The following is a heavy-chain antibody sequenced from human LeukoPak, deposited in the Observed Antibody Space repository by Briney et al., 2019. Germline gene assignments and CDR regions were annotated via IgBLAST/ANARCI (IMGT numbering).Heavy chain of an antibody. Sequence: ASVKVSCKASGYTFTGYYMHWVRQAPGQGLEWMGWISAYNGNTNYAQKLQGRVTMTTDTSTSTAYMELRSLRSDDTAVYYCARNQGIVVEDWGQGTLVTVSS. CDR2: ISAYNGNT. J-gene: IGHJ4*02. CDR3: ARNQGIVVED. D-gene: IGHD3-22*01. CDR1: GYTFTGYY. V-gene: IGHV1-18*04.